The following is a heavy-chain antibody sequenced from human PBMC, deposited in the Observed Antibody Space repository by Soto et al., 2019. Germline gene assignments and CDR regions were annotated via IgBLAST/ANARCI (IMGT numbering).Heavy chain of an antibody. J-gene: IGHJ4*02. Sequence: TGGSLRLSCAASGFTFDDYAMHWVRQAPGKGLEWVSGISWNSGSIGYADSVKGRFTISRDNAKNSLYLQMNSLRAEDTALYYCAKASTYYYDSRPDYWGQGTLVTVSS. V-gene: IGHV3-9*01. CDR1: GFTFDDYA. CDR3: AKASTYYYDSRPDY. CDR2: ISWNSGSI. D-gene: IGHD3-22*01.